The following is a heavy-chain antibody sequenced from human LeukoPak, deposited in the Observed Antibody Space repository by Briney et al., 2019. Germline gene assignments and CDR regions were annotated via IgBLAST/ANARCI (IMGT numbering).Heavy chain of an antibody. CDR1: GGTFSSYA. Sequence: SVKVSCKASGGTFSSYAISWVRQAPGQGLEWMGVIIPIFGAANYAQKFQGRVTITADESTSTAYMELSSLRSEDTAVYYCARASAAWVYDSSGYYYSWGQGTLVTVSS. CDR2: IIPIFGAA. CDR3: ARASAAWVYDSSGYYYS. V-gene: IGHV1-69*13. J-gene: IGHJ4*02. D-gene: IGHD3-22*01.